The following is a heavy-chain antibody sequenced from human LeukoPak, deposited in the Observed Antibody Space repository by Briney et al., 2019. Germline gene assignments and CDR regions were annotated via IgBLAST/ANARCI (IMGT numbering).Heavy chain of an antibody. CDR3: ARADYGLKYYFDY. J-gene: IGHJ4*02. Sequence: PPETLSLTCAVYGGSFSGYYWTWIRQPPGKGLEWIGEINHSGSTNYNPSLKSRVTISVDTSKNQFSLKLSSVTAADTAVYYCARADYGLKYYFDYWGQGTLVTVSS. D-gene: IGHD4-17*01. CDR1: GGSFSGYY. V-gene: IGHV4-34*01. CDR2: INHSGST.